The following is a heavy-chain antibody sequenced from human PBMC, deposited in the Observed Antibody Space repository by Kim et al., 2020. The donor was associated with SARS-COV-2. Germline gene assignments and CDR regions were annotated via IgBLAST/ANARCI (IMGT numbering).Heavy chain of an antibody. Sequence: SETLSLTCSVSGGSISTYFWNWIRQTPGKGLEWIGLIYHSGSPSYNPSLKSRVTISVDTSKNQFSLKLSSVSAADTATYYCARHEIRQSTPPGYGYWGQGILVTVSS. CDR3: ARHEIRQSTPPGYGY. J-gene: IGHJ4*02. CDR2: IYHSGSP. V-gene: IGHV4-59*08. CDR1: GGSISTYF. D-gene: IGHD2-15*01.